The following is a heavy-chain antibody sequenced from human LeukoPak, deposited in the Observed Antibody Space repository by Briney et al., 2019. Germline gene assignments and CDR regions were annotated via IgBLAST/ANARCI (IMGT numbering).Heavy chain of an antibody. CDR3: ARVACSSTSCYTIDY. Sequence: SETLSLTCTVSGGSISSGGYYWSWLRQHPGKGLEWIGYIYYSGSTYYNPSLKSRVTISVYTSKNQFPLKLSSVTAADTAVYYCARVACSSTSCYTIDYWGQGTLVTVSS. D-gene: IGHD2-2*02. V-gene: IGHV4-31*03. J-gene: IGHJ4*02. CDR1: GGSISSGGYY. CDR2: IYYSGST.